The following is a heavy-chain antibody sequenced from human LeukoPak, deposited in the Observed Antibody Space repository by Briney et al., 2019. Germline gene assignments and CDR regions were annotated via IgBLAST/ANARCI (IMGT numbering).Heavy chain of an antibody. D-gene: IGHD3-9*01. CDR2: IYYSGST. CDR3: ARHFRYFDWLGYFYGMDV. V-gene: IGHV4-59*08. Sequence: PSETLSLTCTVSSGFISSYYWSWSRQPPGKGLEWIGYIYYSGSTNYNPSLKSRVTISVDTSKNQFSLKLSSVPAADTAVYYCARHFRYFDWLGYFYGMDVWGQGTTVTVSS. J-gene: IGHJ6*02. CDR1: SGFISSYY.